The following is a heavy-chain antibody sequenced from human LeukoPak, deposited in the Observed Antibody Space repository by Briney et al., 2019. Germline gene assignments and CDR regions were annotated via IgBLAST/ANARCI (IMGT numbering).Heavy chain of an antibody. CDR1: GLNFNGYD. CDR3: FCQSCSGGGCSSPDY. J-gene: IGHJ4*02. CDR2: IRNRGNNYAT. D-gene: IGHD2-15*01. V-gene: IGHV3-73*01. Sequence: GGSLKLSCAASGLNFNGYDMHWVRQSSGKGLEWVALIRNRGNNYATAYAASVKGRFTISRDDSKDTAYLQMDSLKTEDTAVYYCFCQSCSGGGCSSPDYWGQGTLVTVSP.